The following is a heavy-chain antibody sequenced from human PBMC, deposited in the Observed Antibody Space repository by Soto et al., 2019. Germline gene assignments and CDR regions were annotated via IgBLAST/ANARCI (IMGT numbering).Heavy chain of an antibody. Sequence: QVQLVESGGGVVQPGQSLRLSCAASGFSVSNYGMHWVRQAPGKGLEWVAVVWKDGNTKHYGDSVKGRFTISRDNSKNTLELQMSSLRGEDTAVYSCARGEAWTDEAFDIWGQGTRVTVSS. D-gene: IGHD5-12*01. CDR3: ARGEAWTDEAFDI. V-gene: IGHV3-33*01. CDR1: GFSVSNYG. CDR2: VWKDGNTK. J-gene: IGHJ3*02.